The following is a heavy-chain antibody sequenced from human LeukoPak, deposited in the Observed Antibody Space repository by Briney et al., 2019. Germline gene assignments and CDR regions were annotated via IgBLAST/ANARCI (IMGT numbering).Heavy chain of an antibody. Sequence: PGGSLRLSCAASGFTFDDYAMHWVRQAPGKGLEWVSGISWNSGSIGYADSVKGRFTISRDNAKNSLYLQMNSLRAEDTALYHCAREDSGSFQAFDIWGQGTMVTVSS. D-gene: IGHD1-26*01. CDR1: GFTFDDYA. CDR2: ISWNSGSI. V-gene: IGHV3-9*01. J-gene: IGHJ3*02. CDR3: AREDSGSFQAFDI.